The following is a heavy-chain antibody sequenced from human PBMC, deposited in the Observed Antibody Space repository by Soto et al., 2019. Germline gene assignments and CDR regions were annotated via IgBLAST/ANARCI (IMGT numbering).Heavy chain of an antibody. Sequence: EVRLVESGGALVQPGGSLTLACVGSGFTFNVYNMQWVRQAPGKGPEWISYINHNRRSIFYAESVKGRFTISRDDAKNTLYLQMNNLRADDSAVYYCARGCSDGCWFEYWGQGTPVTVPS. D-gene: IGHD2-15*01. J-gene: IGHJ4*02. CDR3: ARGCSDGCWFEY. CDR2: INHNRRSI. V-gene: IGHV3-48*04. CDR1: GFTFNVYN.